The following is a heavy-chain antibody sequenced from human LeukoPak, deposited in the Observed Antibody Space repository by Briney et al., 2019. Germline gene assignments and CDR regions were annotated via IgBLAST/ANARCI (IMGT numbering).Heavy chain of an antibody. V-gene: IGHV3-21*01. CDR1: GFTFSRYS. CDR2: ISSSSSYI. J-gene: IGHJ4*02. D-gene: IGHD1-26*01. CDR3: ARGHSGSRLFDY. Sequence: GGSLRLSCAASGFTFSRYSMNWVRQAPGKGLEGVSSISSSSSYIYYADSVKGRFTISRDNAKNSLYLQMNSLRAEDTAVYYCARGHSGSRLFDYWGQGTLVTVSS.